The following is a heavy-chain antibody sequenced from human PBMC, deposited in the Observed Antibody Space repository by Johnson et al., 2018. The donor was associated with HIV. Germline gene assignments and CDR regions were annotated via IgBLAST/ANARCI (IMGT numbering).Heavy chain of an antibody. CDR1: GFTFSKSW. CDR3: AREVDAFDM. CDR2: IYEHGNII. Sequence: EQLVESAGGLVQPGGSLRLSCSASGFTFSKSWMHWVRQAPGKGLAWVSGIYEHGNIINYADSVKGRFTISIDNAKNTLYLQMNSLSAEDTAVYYCAREVDAFDMWGQGTLVTVSS. V-gene: IGHV3-74*01. J-gene: IGHJ3*02.